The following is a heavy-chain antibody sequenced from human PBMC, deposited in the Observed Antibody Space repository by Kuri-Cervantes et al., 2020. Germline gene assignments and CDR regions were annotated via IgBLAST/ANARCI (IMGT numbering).Heavy chain of an antibody. J-gene: IGHJ4*02. V-gene: IGHV4-39*07. CDR2: INHSGST. Sequence: SETLSLTCTVSGDSISSRSYYWSWIRQPPGKGLEWIGEINHSGSTNYNPSLKSRVTISVDTSKNQFSLKLSSVTAADTAVYYCARDYYDSSGYSSFDYWGQGALVTVSS. CDR1: GDSISSRSYY. CDR3: ARDYYDSSGYSSFDY. D-gene: IGHD3-22*01.